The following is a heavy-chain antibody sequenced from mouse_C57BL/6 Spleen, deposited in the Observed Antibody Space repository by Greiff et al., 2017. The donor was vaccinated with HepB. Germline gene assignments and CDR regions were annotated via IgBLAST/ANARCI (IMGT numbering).Heavy chain of an antibody. D-gene: IGHD1-1*01. CDR2: FYPGSGSI. Sequence: QVQLQQSGAELVKPGASVKLSCKASGYTFTEYTIHWVKQRSGQGLEWIGWFYPGSGSIKYNEKFKDKATLTADKSSSTVYMELSRVTSEDSAVYFCARHEEPLYYGSSYGYFDVWGTGTTVTVSS. J-gene: IGHJ1*03. CDR1: GYTFTEYT. V-gene: IGHV1-62-2*01. CDR3: ARHEEPLYYGSSYGYFDV.